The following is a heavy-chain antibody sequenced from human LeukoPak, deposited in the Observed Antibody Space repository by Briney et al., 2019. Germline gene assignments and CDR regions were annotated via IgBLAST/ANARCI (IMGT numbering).Heavy chain of an antibody. CDR1: GLTVSSSY. J-gene: IGHJ3*02. CDR2: IYNDGST. CDR3: AGNILFAFDI. Sequence: GGSLRLSCAASGLTVSSSYMSWVRQAPGKGLEWASIIYNDGSTYYADSMKGRFTISRDNSKNTLYLQVNSLRAEDTAMYYCAGNILFAFDIWGQGTMVTVSS. V-gene: IGHV3-53*01.